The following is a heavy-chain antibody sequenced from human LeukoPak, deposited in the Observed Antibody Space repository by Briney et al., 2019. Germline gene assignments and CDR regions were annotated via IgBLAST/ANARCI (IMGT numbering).Heavy chain of an antibody. CDR2: IYYSGST. CDR1: GGSISSSSYY. D-gene: IGHD3-22*01. Sequence: SETLSLTCTVSGGSISSSSYYWGWIRQPPGKGLEWIGSIYYSGSTYYNPSLKSRVTMSVDTSKNQFSLKLSSVTAADTAVYYCARDLGPPGSCFGSGYYCSPYYYYYMDVWGKGTTVTISS. J-gene: IGHJ6*03. V-gene: IGHV4-39*07. CDR3: ARDLGPPGSCFGSGYYCSPYYYYYMDV.